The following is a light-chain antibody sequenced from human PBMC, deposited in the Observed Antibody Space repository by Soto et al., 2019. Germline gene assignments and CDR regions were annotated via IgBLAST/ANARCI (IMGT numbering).Light chain of an antibody. CDR3: QHYSNSAWT. CDR1: QSVSSSY. V-gene: IGKV3-20*01. Sequence: EIVLPQSPGTLSLSPGERATLSCRASQSVSSSYRGWYQQKPGQAPRLLIFGASSRATGIPDRFSGSGSESDFTLTITRLDTEELAGYYCQHYSNSAWTFGQGTKVEI. CDR2: GAS. J-gene: IGKJ1*01.